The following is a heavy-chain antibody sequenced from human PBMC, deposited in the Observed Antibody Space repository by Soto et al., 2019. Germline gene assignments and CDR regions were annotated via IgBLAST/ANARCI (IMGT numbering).Heavy chain of an antibody. CDR1: GESVSDSY. D-gene: IGHD3-16*01. Sequence: QAHLQQWGAGLVRPSETLSLTCAVYGESVSDSYWTWIRRSPGRGLEWLGEINPSKGATYNPSLKSRVSISLDTSKRQLSLKLFSATAADTAVYYCARGVMEGAFKGGRRSYYWFLDLGGRGTLVAVSS. V-gene: IGHV4-34*01. CDR3: ARGVMEGAFKGGRRSYYWFLDL. J-gene: IGHJ2*01. CDR2: INPSKGA.